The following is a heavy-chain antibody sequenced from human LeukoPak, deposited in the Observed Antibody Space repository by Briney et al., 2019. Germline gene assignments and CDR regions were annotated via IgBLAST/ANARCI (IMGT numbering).Heavy chain of an antibody. D-gene: IGHD2-2*01. CDR2: IKQDGSEK. CDR1: GFTFSSYW. V-gene: IGHV3-7*04. Sequence: PGGSLRLSCAASGFTFSSYWMSWVRRAPGKGLEWVANIKQDGSEKYYVDSVKGRFTISRDNAKNSLYLQMKSLRAEDTAVYYCARDRRVVPARGYNWFDPWGQGTLVTVSS. CDR3: ARDRRVVPARGYNWFDP. J-gene: IGHJ5*02.